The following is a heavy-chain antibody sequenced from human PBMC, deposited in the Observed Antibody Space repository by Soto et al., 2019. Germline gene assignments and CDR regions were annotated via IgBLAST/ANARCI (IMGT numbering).Heavy chain of an antibody. D-gene: IGHD6-19*01. CDR2: INHSGVT. J-gene: IGHJ6*02. V-gene: IGHV4-34*01. Sequence: SETLSLSCAVYGGSFSGYHWSWIRQPPGKGLEWIGEINHSGVTNYKPSLKRRVTISVDTSKNQFSLQLKSVTAADTALYYCARVSGSYYYAMDVWGQGSTVTVS. CDR1: GGSFSGYH. CDR3: ARVSGSYYYAMDV.